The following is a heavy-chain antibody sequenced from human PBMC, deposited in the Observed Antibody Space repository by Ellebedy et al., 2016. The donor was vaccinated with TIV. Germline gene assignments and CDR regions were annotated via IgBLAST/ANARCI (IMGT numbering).Heavy chain of an antibody. CDR1: GFTFSSYS. D-gene: IGHD6-19*01. J-gene: IGHJ4*02. Sequence: GESLKISXAASGFTFSSYSMDWVRQAPGKGLEWVSSISSSSSYIYYADSVKGRFTISRDNAKNSLYLQMNSLRAEDTAVYYCAGPGWSADYWGQGTLDTVSS. CDR2: ISSSSSYI. CDR3: AGPGWSADY. V-gene: IGHV3-21*01.